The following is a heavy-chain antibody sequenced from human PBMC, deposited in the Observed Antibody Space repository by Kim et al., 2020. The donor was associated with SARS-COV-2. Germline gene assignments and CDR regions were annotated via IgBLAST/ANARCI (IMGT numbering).Heavy chain of an antibody. J-gene: IGHJ4*02. CDR3: AKDLSHIVVVGGSHGLDY. Sequence: KGRFTISRDNAKNSLYLQMNSLRAEDTALYYCAKDLSHIVVVGGSHGLDYWGQGTLVTISS. D-gene: IGHD2-21*01. V-gene: IGHV3-9*01.